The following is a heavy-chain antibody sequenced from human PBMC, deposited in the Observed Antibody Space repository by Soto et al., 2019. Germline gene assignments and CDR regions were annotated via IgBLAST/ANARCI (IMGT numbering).Heavy chain of an antibody. Sequence: PSETLSLTCTVSGGSISSGGYYWSWIRRHPGKGLEWIGYIYYSGSTYYNPSLKSRVTISVDTSKNQFSLKLSSVTAADTAVYYCAREKLVVVPAARAPEARYFDDWGQGTLVTVSS. D-gene: IGHD2-2*01. CDR2: IYYSGST. CDR1: GGSISSGGYY. V-gene: IGHV4-31*03. CDR3: AREKLVVVPAARAPEARYFDD. J-gene: IGHJ4*02.